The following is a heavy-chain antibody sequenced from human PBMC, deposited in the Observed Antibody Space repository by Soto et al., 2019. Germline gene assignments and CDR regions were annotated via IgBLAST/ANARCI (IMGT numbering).Heavy chain of an antibody. D-gene: IGHD6-19*01. Sequence: QVQLVQSGAEVKKPGSSVKVSCKASGGTFSSYAISWVRQAPGQGLEWMGGISPIFGTANYAQKFQGRVTITSDESTSTDYMELSSLRSEDTAVYYCARDLFVAVAGTFGYWGQGTLVTVSS. CDR2: ISPIFGTA. CDR3: ARDLFVAVAGTFGY. V-gene: IGHV1-69*01. J-gene: IGHJ4*02. CDR1: GGTFSSYA.